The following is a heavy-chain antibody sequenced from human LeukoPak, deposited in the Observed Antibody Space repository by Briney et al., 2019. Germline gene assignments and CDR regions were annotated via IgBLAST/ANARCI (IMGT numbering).Heavy chain of an antibody. CDR2: IYYSGST. CDR1: GGSISSYY. Sequence: SETLSLTCTVSGGSISSYYWSWIRQSPGKGLEWIGYIYYSGSTNYNPSLKSRVTISVDTSKNQFSLKLSSVTAADTAVYYCARIPYWSHYFDYWGQGTLVTVSS. J-gene: IGHJ4*02. CDR3: ARIPYWSHYFDY. V-gene: IGHV4-59*01. D-gene: IGHD2-8*02.